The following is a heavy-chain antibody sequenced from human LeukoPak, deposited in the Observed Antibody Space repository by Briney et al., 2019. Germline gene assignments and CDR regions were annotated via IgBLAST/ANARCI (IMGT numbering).Heavy chain of an antibody. CDR3: ARLRFSGYFGMSYFDY. Sequence: GESLKISCKGSGYSFNSYWIGWLRQMPAKGLEWMGIIYPGDSDSRYSPSFQGQVTISADKSISTAYLQWSSLKASDTAMYYCARLRFSGYFGMSYFDYWGQGTLVTVSS. J-gene: IGHJ4*02. D-gene: IGHD6-25*01. V-gene: IGHV5-51*01. CDR1: GYSFNSYW. CDR2: IYPGDSDS.